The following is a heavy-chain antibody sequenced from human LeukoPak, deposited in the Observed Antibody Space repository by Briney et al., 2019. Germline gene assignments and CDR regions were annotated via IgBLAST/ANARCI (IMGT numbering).Heavy chain of an antibody. V-gene: IGHV4-61*01. D-gene: IGHD3-22*01. CDR3: ARVVGYYDSSGLFDY. J-gene: IGHJ4*02. CDR2: IYYSGST. Sequence: SETLSLTCTVSGGSFSSGSYYWSWIRQPPGKGLEWIGYIYYSGSTNYNPSLKSRVTLSVDTSKNQFSLKLSSVTAADTAVYYCARVVGYYDSSGLFDYWGQGTLVTVSS. CDR1: GGSFSSGSYY.